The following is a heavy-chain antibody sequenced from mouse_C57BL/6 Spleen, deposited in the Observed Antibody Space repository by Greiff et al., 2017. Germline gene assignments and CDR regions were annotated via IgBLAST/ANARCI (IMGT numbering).Heavy chain of an antibody. CDR3: ARRGSNSYAMDY. CDR2: IYPGDGDT. D-gene: IGHD2-5*01. J-gene: IGHJ4*01. V-gene: IGHV1-82*01. CDR1: GYAFSSSW. Sequence: VQLQQSGPELVKPGASVKISCKASGYAFSSSWMNWVKQRPGKGLEWIGRIYPGDGDTNYNGKFKGKATLTADKSSSTAYMQLSSLTSEDSAVYFCARRGSNSYAMDYWGQGTSVTVSS.